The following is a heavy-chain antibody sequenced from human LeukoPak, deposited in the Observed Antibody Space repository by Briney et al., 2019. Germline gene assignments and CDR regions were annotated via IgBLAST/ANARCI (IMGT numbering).Heavy chain of an antibody. CDR3: ARGPQYGDYYGSGSYYNS. J-gene: IGHJ4*02. D-gene: IGHD3-10*01. V-gene: IGHV3-21*01. CDR1: GFTFSSFS. Sequence: GGSLRLSCAASGFTFSSFSMNWVRQAPGKGLEWVSSISVSSSSLYYADSVKGRFTISRDNAKNSLYLQMNSLRAEDTAVYYCARGPQYGDYYGSGSYYNSWGQGTLVTVSS. CDR2: ISVSSSSL.